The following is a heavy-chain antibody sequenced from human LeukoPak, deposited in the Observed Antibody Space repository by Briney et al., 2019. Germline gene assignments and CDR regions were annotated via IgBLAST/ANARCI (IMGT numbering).Heavy chain of an antibody. CDR2: IRSKAYGGTT. D-gene: IGHD3-10*01. J-gene: IGHJ4*02. V-gene: IGHV3-49*04. Sequence: GRSLRLSYTASGFTFGDYAMSWVRQAPGKGLEWIGFIRSKAYGGTTEYAASVKGRFTISRDDSKSIAYLQMNSLKTEDTAVYYCTRDRITMVRGVKALDYWGQGTLVTVSS. CDR1: GFTFGDYA. CDR3: TRDRITMVRGVKALDY.